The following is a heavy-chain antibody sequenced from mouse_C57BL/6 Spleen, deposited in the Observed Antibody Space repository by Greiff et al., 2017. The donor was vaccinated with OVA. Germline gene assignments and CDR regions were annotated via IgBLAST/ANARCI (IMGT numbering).Heavy chain of an antibody. J-gene: IGHJ4*01. CDR1: GFTFSSYA. CDR3: TREGPNWIYAMDY. D-gene: IGHD4-1*01. CDR2: ISSGGDYI. V-gene: IGHV5-9-1*02. Sequence: EVMLVESGEGLVKPGGSLKLSCAASGFTFSSYAMSWVRQTPEKRLEWVAYISSGGDYIYYADTVKGRFTISRDNARNTLYLQMSSLKSEDTAMYYCTREGPNWIYAMDYWGQGTSVTVSS.